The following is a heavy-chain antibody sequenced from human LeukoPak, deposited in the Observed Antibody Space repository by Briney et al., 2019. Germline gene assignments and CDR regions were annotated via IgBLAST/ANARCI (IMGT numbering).Heavy chain of an antibody. J-gene: IGHJ4*02. V-gene: IGHV4-39*01. Sequence: SETLSLTCTVSGASIRISNYYWGWIRQLPGKGLEWIASVYYTGTTYYNPSLKSRVTIFVETSKNQVSLRLSSVTAADTAVYYCARHSNYASGSTAKGLFDYWGQGTLVSVPS. CDR3: ARHSNYASGSTAKGLFDY. CDR1: GASIRISNYY. CDR2: VYYTGTT. D-gene: IGHD3-10*01.